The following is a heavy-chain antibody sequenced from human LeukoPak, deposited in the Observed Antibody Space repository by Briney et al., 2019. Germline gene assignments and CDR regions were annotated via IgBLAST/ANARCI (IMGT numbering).Heavy chain of an antibody. J-gene: IGHJ4*02. CDR3: ARSLWGSFDY. Sequence: PSETLSLTCTVSGGSISSGSYYWSWIRQPAGKGLEWIGRIYTSGSTNYNPSLKSRVTISVDTSKNQFSLKLSSVTAADTAVYYCARSLWGSFDYWGQGTLVTVSS. D-gene: IGHD7-27*01. CDR1: GGSISSGSYY. CDR2: IYTSGST. V-gene: IGHV4-61*02.